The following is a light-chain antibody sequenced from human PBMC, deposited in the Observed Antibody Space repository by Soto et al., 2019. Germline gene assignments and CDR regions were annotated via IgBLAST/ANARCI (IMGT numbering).Light chain of an antibody. Sequence: QSVLTQPPSASGTPGQRVNISCSGGSSNIGLNYVYWYQQLPGTAPKLLIYKTGERPSGVPDRLSGSKSGTSASLAISGLRSEDEAEYFCSVWDNRRSCRVFGAGTKVTVL. J-gene: IGLJ3*02. CDR1: SSNIGLNY. V-gene: IGLV1-47*01. CDR2: KTG. CDR3: SVWDNRRSCRV.